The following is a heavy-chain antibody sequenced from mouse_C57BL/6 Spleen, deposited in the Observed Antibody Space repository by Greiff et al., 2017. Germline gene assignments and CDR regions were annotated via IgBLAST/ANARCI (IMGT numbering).Heavy chain of an antibody. CDR1: GYTFTSYW. CDR2: IDPSDSYT. D-gene: IGHD3-2*02. V-gene: IGHV1-50*01. Sequence: VKLQQPGAELVKPGASVKLSCKASGYTFTSYWMQWVKQRPGQGLEWIGEIDPSDSYTNYNQKFKGKATLTVDTSSSTAYMQLSSLTSEDSAVYYCARLEAGFDYWGQGTTLTVSS. J-gene: IGHJ2*01. CDR3: ARLEAGFDY.